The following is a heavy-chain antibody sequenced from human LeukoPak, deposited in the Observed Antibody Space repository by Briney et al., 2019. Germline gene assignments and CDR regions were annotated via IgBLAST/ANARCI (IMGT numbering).Heavy chain of an antibody. CDR2: IYSGGST. J-gene: IGHJ6*02. V-gene: IGHV3-66*01. Sequence: GGSLRLSCAASGFTVSSNYMSWVRQAPGKGLEWVSVIYSGGSTYYADSVKGRFTISRDNSKNTLYLQMNSLRAEDTAVYYCAREGGYSSGWPYYYYGMDVWGQGTTVTVSS. D-gene: IGHD6-19*01. CDR1: GFTVSSNY. CDR3: AREGGYSSGWPYYYYGMDV.